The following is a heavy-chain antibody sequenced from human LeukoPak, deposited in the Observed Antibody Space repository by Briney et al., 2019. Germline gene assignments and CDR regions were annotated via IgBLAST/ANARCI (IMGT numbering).Heavy chain of an antibody. CDR1: GFTFSNYG. CDR2: ISYDGSNK. V-gene: IGHV3-30*18. CDR3: AKDLSSGSSIYGMDV. Sequence: GRSLRLSCAASGFTFSNYGMHWVRQAPGTGLEWVALISYDGSNKYYADSVRGRFTISRDNSKNTLYLQMNSLGAEDTAVYYCAKDLSSGSSIYGMDVWGQGTTVTVSS. J-gene: IGHJ6*02. D-gene: IGHD3-10*02.